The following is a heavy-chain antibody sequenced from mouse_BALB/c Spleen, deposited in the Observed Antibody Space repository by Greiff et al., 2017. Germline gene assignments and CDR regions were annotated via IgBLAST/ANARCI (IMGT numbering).Heavy chain of an antibody. V-gene: IGHV5-6-5*01. CDR2: ISSGGST. J-gene: IGHJ4*01. CDR3: ARLDYYAMDY. Sequence: EVQGVESGGGLVKPGGSLKLSCAASGFTFSSYAMSWVRQTPEKRLEWVASISSGGSTYYPDSVKGRFTISRDNARNILYLQMSSLRSEDTAMYYCARLDYYAMDYWGQGTSVTVSS. CDR1: GFTFSSYA.